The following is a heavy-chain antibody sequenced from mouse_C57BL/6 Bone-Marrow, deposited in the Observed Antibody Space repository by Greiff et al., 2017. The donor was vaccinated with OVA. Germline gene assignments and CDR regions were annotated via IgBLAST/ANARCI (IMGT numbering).Heavy chain of an antibody. D-gene: IGHD1-1*01. CDR2: IDPSDSYT. Sequence: VQLQQPGAELVRPGTSVKLSCKASGYTFTSYWMHWVKQRPGQGLEWIGVIDPSDSYTNYNQKFKGKATLTVDTSSSTAYMQLSSLTSEDSAVYYCALSSYGYWGQGTTLTVSS. CDR3: ALSSYGY. CDR1: GYTFTSYW. J-gene: IGHJ2*01. V-gene: IGHV1-59*01.